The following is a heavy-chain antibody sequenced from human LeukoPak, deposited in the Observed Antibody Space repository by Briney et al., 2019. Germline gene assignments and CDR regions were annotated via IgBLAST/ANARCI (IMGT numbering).Heavy chain of an antibody. CDR1: GFTFSSYA. CDR2: IKSKTDGGTT. CDR3: TTDLKNYDSSWDY. D-gene: IGHD3-22*01. J-gene: IGHJ4*02. Sequence: GGSLRLSCAASGFTFSSYAMSWVRQAPGKGLEWVGRIKSKTDGGTTDYAAPVKGRFTISRDDSKNTLYLQMNSLKTEDTAVYYCTTDLKNYDSSWDYWGQGTLVTVSS. V-gene: IGHV3-15*01.